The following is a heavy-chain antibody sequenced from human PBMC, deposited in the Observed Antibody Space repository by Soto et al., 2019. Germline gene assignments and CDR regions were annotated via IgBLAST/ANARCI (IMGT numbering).Heavy chain of an antibody. CDR2: IYYSGST. D-gene: IGHD3-10*01. CDR3: ARDTRVLLWLGDGPDV. CDR1: GASISSGDYY. Sequence: TLSPSCAVSGASISSGDYYWSWIRQPPGKGLEWIGYIYYSGSTYYNPSLKSRVTISVDTSKNQFSLKLSSVTAADTAVYYCARDTRVLLWLGDGPDVWGQGTTVTVSS. J-gene: IGHJ6*02. V-gene: IGHV4-30-4*01.